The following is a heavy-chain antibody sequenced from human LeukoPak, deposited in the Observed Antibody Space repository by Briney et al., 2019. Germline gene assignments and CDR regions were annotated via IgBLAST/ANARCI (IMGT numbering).Heavy chain of an antibody. J-gene: IGHJ4*02. V-gene: IGHV3-43*02. Sequence: GGSLRLSCAASGFTFGDYAMHWVRLAPGKGLELVSPISGDGGSTYYEDSVKGRFTISRDNSKNSLYLQMNSLRTEDTALYSCAKDVFSTHGSDYWGQGTLVTVSS. CDR1: GFTFGDYA. CDR2: ISGDGGST. D-gene: IGHD2-2*01. CDR3: AKDVFSTHGSDY.